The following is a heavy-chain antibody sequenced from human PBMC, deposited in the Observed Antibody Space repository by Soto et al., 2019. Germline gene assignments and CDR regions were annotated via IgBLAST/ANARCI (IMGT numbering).Heavy chain of an antibody. V-gene: IGHV3-48*04. Sequence: GGSLRLSCAASGFTFSNYSMNWVRQAPGKGLEWVSYISSSTIYYADSVKGRFTISRDNAKNTLYLQMNSLRAEDTAVYYCARDRGWSLFDYGGRGTLVTVSS. D-gene: IGHD6-19*01. CDR1: GFTFSNYS. CDR2: ISSSTI. CDR3: ARDRGWSLFDY. J-gene: IGHJ4*02.